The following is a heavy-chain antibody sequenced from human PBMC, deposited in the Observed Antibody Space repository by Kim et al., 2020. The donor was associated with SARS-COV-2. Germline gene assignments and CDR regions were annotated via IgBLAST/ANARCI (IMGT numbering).Heavy chain of an antibody. D-gene: IGHD3-16*01. CDR2: ISYDGSNK. CDR3: ARDYDYAMKFDY. CDR1: GFTFSSYA. V-gene: IGHV3-30*04. J-gene: IGHJ4*02. Sequence: GGSLRLSCAASGFTFSSYAMHWVRQAPGKGLEWVAVISYDGSNKYYADSVKGRFTISRDNSKNTLYLQMNSLRAEDTAVYYCARDYDYAMKFDYWGQGTL.